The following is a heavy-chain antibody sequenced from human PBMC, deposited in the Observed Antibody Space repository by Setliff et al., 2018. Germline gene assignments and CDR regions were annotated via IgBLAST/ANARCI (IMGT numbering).Heavy chain of an antibody. CDR2: IYHSGST. V-gene: IGHV4-38-2*01. CDR3: ARHSSRPY. Sequence: SETLSLTCAVSGYSISSGYYWGWIRQPPGKGLEWIGSIYHSGSTYYNPSLKSRVTISVDTSKNQFSLKLSSVTATDTAVYYCARHSSRPYWGQGTLVTVSS. J-gene: IGHJ4*02. CDR1: GYSISSGYY.